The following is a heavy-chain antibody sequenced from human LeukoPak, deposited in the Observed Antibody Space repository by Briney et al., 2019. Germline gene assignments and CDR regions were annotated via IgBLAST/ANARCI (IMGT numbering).Heavy chain of an antibody. CDR3: ARESYGDYPNSNYYYMDV. CDR1: GGTFSSYA. V-gene: IGHV1-69*13. J-gene: IGHJ6*03. D-gene: IGHD4-17*01. Sequence: ASVKVSCKASGGTFSSYAISWVRQAPGQGLEWMGGIIPIFGTANYAQKFQGRVTITADESTSTAYMELSSLRSEDTAVYYCARESYGDYPNSNYYYMDVWGKGTTVTISS. CDR2: IIPIFGTA.